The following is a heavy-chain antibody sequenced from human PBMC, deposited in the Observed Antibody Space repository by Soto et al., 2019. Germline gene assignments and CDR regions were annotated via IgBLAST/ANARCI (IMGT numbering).Heavy chain of an antibody. CDR2: LYYGRSA. V-gene: IGHV4-4*02. D-gene: IGHD3-22*01. Sequence: PSETLSLTCAVSGGSISTSNWWSWVRQPPGKGLESIGYLYYGRSANYNPSLKSRVTLSVDTSTNQCSLTLSSMTAADTAVYYCALRSMAVVPEYWGQGTLVTVSS. CDR1: GGSISTSNW. CDR3: ALRSMAVVPEY. J-gene: IGHJ4*02.